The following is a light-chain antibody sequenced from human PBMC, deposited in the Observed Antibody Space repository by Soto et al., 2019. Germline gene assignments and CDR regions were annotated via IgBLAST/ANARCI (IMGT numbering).Light chain of an antibody. Sequence: DIVMTQSPLSLPVTPGEPASLSCRASQSVSSYLAWYQQKPGQDPRLLIYDASNRATGIPARFSGSGSGTDFTLTISSLEPEEFAVYDCQQRSNWPLTFGGCTKVEIK. CDR3: QQRSNWPLT. CDR1: QSVSSY. J-gene: IGKJ4*01. CDR2: DAS. V-gene: IGKV3-11*01.